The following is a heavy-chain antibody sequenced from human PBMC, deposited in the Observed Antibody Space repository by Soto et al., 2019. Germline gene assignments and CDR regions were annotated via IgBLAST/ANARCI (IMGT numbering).Heavy chain of an antibody. D-gene: IGHD6-13*01. V-gene: IGHV4-31*03. CDR2: ITYRART. J-gene: IGHJ5*02. Sequence: SETLSLTCTVSGGSISSGDYYWSWIRQSPGKGLEWIGYITYRARTNYNPSLQSRVTMSVDTSKNQFSLKLSSVTAADTAVYYCARTTPGIAAAGGWFDPWGQGTLVTVSS. CDR3: ARTTPGIAAAGGWFDP. CDR1: GGSISSGDYY.